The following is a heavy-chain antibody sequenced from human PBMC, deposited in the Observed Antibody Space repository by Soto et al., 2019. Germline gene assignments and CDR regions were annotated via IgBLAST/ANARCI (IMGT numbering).Heavy chain of an antibody. CDR2: IYYSGST. V-gene: IGHV4-39*02. CDR3: ATSESPARTDWCFPP. J-gene: IGHJ5*02. CDR1: GGSISSSSFH. D-gene: IGHD3-9*01. Sequence: QLQLQESGPGLVKPSETLSLTCTVSGGSISSSSFHWGWIRQPPGKGLEWIGSIYYSGSTYYSPSLTSPFTTSVATSTPPFSLKLPSVTAAHTAVYYCATSESPARTDWCFPPSAPGTLVTVSS.